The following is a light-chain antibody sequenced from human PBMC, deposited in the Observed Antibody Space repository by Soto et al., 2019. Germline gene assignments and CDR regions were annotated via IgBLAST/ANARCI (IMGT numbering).Light chain of an antibody. CDR2: DAS. Sequence: DIQMTQSPSSLSASVGDRVTITCQASQDINNYLNWYQQKPGKAPKLLIYDASNLETGVPSRFSGSGCETDFTFTISSLQPEDIATYYCQHYDNLPPFTFGQGTRLEIK. V-gene: IGKV1-33*01. J-gene: IGKJ5*01. CDR1: QDINNY. CDR3: QHYDNLPPFT.